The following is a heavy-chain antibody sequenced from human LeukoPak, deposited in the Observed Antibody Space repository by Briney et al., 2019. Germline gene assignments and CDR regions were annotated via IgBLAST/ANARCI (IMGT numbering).Heavy chain of an antibody. CDR3: ARAGTFTQLLLHGVF. J-gene: IGHJ4*02. Sequence: SETLSLTCAVYGGSFSGYYWSWIRQPPGKGLEWIGEINHSGSTNYNPSLKSRVTISVDTSKNQFSLKLSSVTAADTAVYYCARAGTFTQLLLHGVFWGQGTLVTVSS. V-gene: IGHV4-34*01. D-gene: IGHD2-2*01. CDR2: INHSGST. CDR1: GGSFSGYY.